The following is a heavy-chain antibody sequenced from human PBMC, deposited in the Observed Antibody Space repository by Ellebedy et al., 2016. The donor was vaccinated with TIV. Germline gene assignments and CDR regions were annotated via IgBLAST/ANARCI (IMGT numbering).Heavy chain of an antibody. Sequence: MPSETLSLTCTVSGDSISSSGDFWGWIRQTPGKGLEWIASIYYSGSTYYNPSLKSRVTMSVDTSKNQFSLKLRSVTAADTAVYYCTRPYSGYTSNWFYWFDPWGQGTLVTVSS. J-gene: IGHJ5*02. CDR2: IYYSGST. CDR3: TRPYSGYTSNWFYWFDP. V-gene: IGHV4-39*01. CDR1: GDSISSSGDF. D-gene: IGHD6-13*01.